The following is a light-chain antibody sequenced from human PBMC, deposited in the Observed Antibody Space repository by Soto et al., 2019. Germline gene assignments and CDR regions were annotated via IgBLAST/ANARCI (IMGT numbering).Light chain of an antibody. CDR2: EVS. Sequence: QSALTQPASVSGSPGQSITISCTGTSSDVGGYNYVSWYQQHPGKAPKVMIHEVSNRPSGVSNRFSGSKSGNTASPTISGLQAEDEADYYCSSYTTTTTLVFGTGTKLTVL. CDR3: SSYTTTTTLV. J-gene: IGLJ1*01. V-gene: IGLV2-14*01. CDR1: SSDVGGYNY.